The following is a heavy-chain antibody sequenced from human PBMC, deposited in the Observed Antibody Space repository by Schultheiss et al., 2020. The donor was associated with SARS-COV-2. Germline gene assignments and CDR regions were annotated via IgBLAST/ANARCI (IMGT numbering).Heavy chain of an antibody. CDR3: ARGLYYYGSGSYYPGGGMDV. J-gene: IGHJ6*02. Sequence: ASVKVSCKASGFAFTSYGISWVRQAPGQGLEWMGWMNPNSGNTGYAQKFQGRVTMTRNTSISTAYMELSSLRSEDTAVYYCARGLYYYGSGSYYPGGGMDVWGQGTTVTVSS. CDR2: MNPNSGNT. V-gene: IGHV1-8*01. CDR1: GFAFTSYG. D-gene: IGHD3-10*01.